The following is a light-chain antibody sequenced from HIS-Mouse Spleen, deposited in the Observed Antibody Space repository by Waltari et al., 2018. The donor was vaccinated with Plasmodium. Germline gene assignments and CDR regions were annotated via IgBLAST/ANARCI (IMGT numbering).Light chain of an antibody. CDR2: AAS. CDR3: QQYYSYPPT. J-gene: IGKJ4*01. Sequence: AIRMTQSPSSLSAPTGASVTITCRASQGISSYLAWYQQKPGKAPKLLIYAASTLQSGVPSRFSGSGSGTDFTLTISCLQSEDFATYYCQQYYSYPPTFGGGTKVEIK. V-gene: IGKV1-8*01. CDR1: QGISSY.